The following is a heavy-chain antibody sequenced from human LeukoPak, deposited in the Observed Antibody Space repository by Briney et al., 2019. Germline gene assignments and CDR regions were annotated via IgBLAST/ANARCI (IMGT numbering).Heavy chain of an antibody. CDR2: IYPGDYET. Sequence: GESLKISCEGSGYSLSNYWIGWVRQMPGKGLEWMGIIYPGDYETRYSPSFQGLVTISVDKPISTAYLQWSSLKASDTAMYYCAIPPGYCGNDCSFDHWGQGTLVTVSS. CDR1: GYSLSNYW. CDR3: AIPPGYCGNDCSFDH. D-gene: IGHD2-21*02. V-gene: IGHV5-51*04. J-gene: IGHJ4*02.